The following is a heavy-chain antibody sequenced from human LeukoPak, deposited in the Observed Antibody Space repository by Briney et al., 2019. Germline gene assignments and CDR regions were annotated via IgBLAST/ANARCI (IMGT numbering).Heavy chain of an antibody. CDR2: ISSSSSTI. D-gene: IGHD1-26*01. CDR3: ARDFGSERDYYYYGMDV. CDR1: GFTFSSYS. J-gene: IGHJ6*02. V-gene: IGHV3-48*01. Sequence: GGSLRLSCAASGFTFSSYSMNWVRQAPGKGLEWVSYISSSSSTIYYADSVKGRFTISRDNAKNSLYLQMNSLRAEDTAVYYCARDFGSERDYYYYGMDVWGQGTTVTVSS.